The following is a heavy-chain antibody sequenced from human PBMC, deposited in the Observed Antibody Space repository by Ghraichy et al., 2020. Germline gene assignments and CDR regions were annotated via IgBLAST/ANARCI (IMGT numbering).Heavy chain of an antibody. CDR2: IKSKTDGGTT. CDR1: GFTFSNAW. CDR3: TTDEGGGDSSGYYPFDY. V-gene: IGHV3-15*01. J-gene: IGHJ4*02. Sequence: GGSLRLSCAASGFTFSNAWMSWVRQAPGKGLEWVGRIKSKTDGGTTDYAAPVKGRFTISRDDSKNTLYLQMNSLKTEDTAVYYCTTDEGGGDSSGYYPFDYWGQGTLVTVSS. D-gene: IGHD3-22*01.